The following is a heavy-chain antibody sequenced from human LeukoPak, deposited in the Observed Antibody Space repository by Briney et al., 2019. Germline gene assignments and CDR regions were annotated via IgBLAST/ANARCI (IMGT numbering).Heavy chain of an antibody. CDR1: GFTFSSYS. CDR3: ARQRLRLGQLSLLLDY. Sequence: GGSLRLSCAASGFTFSSYSMNWVRQAPGKGLEWVSYISSSSSTIYYADSVKGRFTISRDNAKNTLYLQMGSLRAEDMAVYYCARQRLRLGQLSLLLDYWGQGTLVTVSS. D-gene: IGHD3-16*02. CDR2: ISSSSSTI. J-gene: IGHJ4*02. V-gene: IGHV3-48*01.